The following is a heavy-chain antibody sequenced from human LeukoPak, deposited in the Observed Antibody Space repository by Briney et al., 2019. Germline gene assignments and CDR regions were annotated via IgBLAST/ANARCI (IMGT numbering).Heavy chain of an antibody. CDR1: GFTFSSYA. CDR3: ARDMGRAATLLIFYYGMDV. J-gene: IGHJ6*02. Sequence: GRSLRLSCADSGFTFSSYAMHRVREALGKGLERGSVISYDGSNKYYADSVKGRFNISRDNSKNTLYLQMNSLRAEDTAVYYCARDMGRAATLLIFYYGMDVWRQENTDTVS. V-gene: IGHV3-30*04. CDR2: ISYDGSNK. D-gene: IGHD2-15*01.